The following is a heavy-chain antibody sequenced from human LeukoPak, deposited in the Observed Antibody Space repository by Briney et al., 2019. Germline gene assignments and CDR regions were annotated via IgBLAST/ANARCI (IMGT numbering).Heavy chain of an antibody. V-gene: IGHV3-33*06. D-gene: IGHD6-19*01. CDR2: IWHDGSNK. CDR1: GFTFNSYG. J-gene: IGHJ4*02. Sequence: PGGSLRLSCAASGFTFNSYGIHWVRQAPGKGLEWVAVIWHDGSNKYYADSVKGRFTISRDNSKNTLYLQMSSLRAEDTAFYYCAKAAGYSSGWPFEYWGQGTLVTVSS. CDR3: AKAAGYSSGWPFEY.